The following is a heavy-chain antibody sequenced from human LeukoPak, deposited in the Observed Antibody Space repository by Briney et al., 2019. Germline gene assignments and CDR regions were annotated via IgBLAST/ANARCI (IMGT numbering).Heavy chain of an antibody. J-gene: IGHJ4*02. Sequence: ASVTVSCKASGYTFTSHDINWVRQATGQGLEWMGWMNPNSGNTGYAQKFQGRVTMTRNTSISTAYMELSSLRSEDTAVYYCARHDGNSGGGFGYWGQGTLVTVSS. D-gene: IGHD4-23*01. CDR3: ARHDGNSGGGFGY. CDR1: GYTFTSHD. V-gene: IGHV1-8*01. CDR2: MNPNSGNT.